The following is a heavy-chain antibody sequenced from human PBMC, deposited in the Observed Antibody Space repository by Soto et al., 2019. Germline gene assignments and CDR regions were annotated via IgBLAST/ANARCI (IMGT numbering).Heavy chain of an antibody. CDR2: INWNSGSI. CDR3: VKDESINWYSGHFRH. V-gene: IGHV3-9*01. J-gene: IGHJ1*01. D-gene: IGHD6-13*01. Sequence: GGSLRLSCAASGFTFDDYAMHWVRQVPRKGLEWVSGINWNSGSIGYGDSVKGRFAISRDNAKNSLHLQMNSLSAEDTAFYYCVKDESINWYSGHFRHWGQGTLVTVSS. CDR1: GFTFDDYA.